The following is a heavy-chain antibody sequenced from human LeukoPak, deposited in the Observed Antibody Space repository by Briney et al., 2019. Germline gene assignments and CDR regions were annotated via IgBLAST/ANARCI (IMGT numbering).Heavy chain of an antibody. J-gene: IGHJ4*02. Sequence: GGSLRLSCAASGFTFSSYAMSWVRQAPGKGLEWVAVISYDGSNKYYADSVKGRFTISRDNSKNTLYLQMNSLRAEDTAVYYCVNDYGSGSYIFDYWGQGTLVTVSS. V-gene: IGHV3-30-3*01. CDR1: GFTFSSYA. D-gene: IGHD3-10*01. CDR2: ISYDGSNK. CDR3: VNDYGSGSYIFDY.